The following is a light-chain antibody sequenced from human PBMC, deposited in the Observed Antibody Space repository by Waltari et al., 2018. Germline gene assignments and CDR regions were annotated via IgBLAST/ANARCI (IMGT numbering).Light chain of an antibody. CDR1: QSISSY. V-gene: IGKV1-39*01. Sequence: DIQMTQSPSSLSASVGDRVTITCRASQSISSYLNWYQQTPGKAPKLLIYAASSLQSWVPSRFSGSGSGKDVTLTISSMQPEEFATDYCQQSYRTATFGQGTKVEIK. CDR2: AAS. CDR3: QQSYRTAT. J-gene: IGKJ1*01.